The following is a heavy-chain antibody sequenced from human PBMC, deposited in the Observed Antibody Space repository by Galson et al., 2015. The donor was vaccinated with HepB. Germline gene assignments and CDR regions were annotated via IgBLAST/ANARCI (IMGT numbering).Heavy chain of an antibody. Sequence: SVKVSCKASGGTFSSYAISWVRQAPGQGLEWMGGIIPIFGTANYAQKFQGRVTITADESTSTAYMELSSLRSEDTAVYYCARDIFGVVTPGYWGQGTLVTVSS. CDR3: ARDIFGVVTPGY. CDR2: IIPIFGTA. V-gene: IGHV1-69*13. CDR1: GGTFSSYA. D-gene: IGHD3-3*02. J-gene: IGHJ4*02.